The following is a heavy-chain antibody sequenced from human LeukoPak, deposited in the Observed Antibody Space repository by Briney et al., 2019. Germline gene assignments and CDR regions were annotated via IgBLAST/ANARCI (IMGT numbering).Heavy chain of an antibody. CDR1: GFTFRSYA. D-gene: IGHD3-10*02. V-gene: IGHV3-48*03. CDR3: AELGITMIGGV. Sequence: PGGSLRLSCAASGFTFRSYAMNWVRQAPGKGLEWVSYISSSGSTIYYADSVKGRFTISRDNAKNSLYLQMNSLRAEDMAVYYCAELGITMIGGVWGKGTTVTISS. J-gene: IGHJ6*04. CDR2: ISSSGSTI.